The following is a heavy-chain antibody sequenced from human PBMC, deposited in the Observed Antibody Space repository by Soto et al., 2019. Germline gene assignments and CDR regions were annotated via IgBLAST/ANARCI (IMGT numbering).Heavy chain of an antibody. J-gene: IGHJ4*02. CDR2: ISGSGGST. V-gene: IGHV3-23*01. D-gene: IGHD6-19*01. CDR1: GFTFDSCA. CDR3: AKGKTSGWYYFDF. Sequence: SCAASGFTFDSCAMSWVRQAPGKGLEWILGISGSGGSTYYADSVKGRFTISRDNSKNTLYLQMNSLRADDTAIYYCAKGKTSGWYYFDFWGQGTPVTVSS.